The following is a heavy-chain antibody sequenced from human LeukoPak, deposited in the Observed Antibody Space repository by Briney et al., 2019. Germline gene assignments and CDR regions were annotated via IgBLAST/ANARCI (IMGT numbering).Heavy chain of an antibody. V-gene: IGHV3-21*01. D-gene: IGHD5-24*01. CDR2: ISSSSKYI. J-gene: IGHJ4*02. Sequence: PGGSLRLSCAASGFTFSNYAMHWVRQAPGKGLEWVSSISSSSKYIYYADSVKGRFTISRDNAKNSLYLQMNSLRAEDTAVYYCARDLHSGSRDGFNDDYWGQGTLVTVSS. CDR1: GFTFSNYA. CDR3: ARDLHSGSRDGFNDDY.